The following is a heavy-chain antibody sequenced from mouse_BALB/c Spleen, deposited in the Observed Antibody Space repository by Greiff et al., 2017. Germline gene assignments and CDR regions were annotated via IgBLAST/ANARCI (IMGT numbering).Heavy chain of an antibody. V-gene: IGHV3-2*02. CDR2: ISYSGST. CDR1: GYSITSDYA. Sequence: EVQLQESGPGLVKPSQSLSLTCTVTGYSITSDYAWNWIRQFPGNKLEWMGYISYSGSTSYNPSLKSRISITRDTSKNQFFLQLNSVTTEDTATYYCARLENYDSWFAYWGQGTLVTVSA. D-gene: IGHD2-4*01. J-gene: IGHJ3*01. CDR3: ARLENYDSWFAY.